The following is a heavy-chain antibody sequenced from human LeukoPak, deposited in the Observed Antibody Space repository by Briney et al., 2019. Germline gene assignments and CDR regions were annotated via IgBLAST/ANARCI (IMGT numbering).Heavy chain of an antibody. CDR1: GYTFTSYD. V-gene: IGHV1-8*01. D-gene: IGHD3-22*01. CDR3: ARIFSGYYGDAFDI. J-gene: IGHJ3*02. CDR2: MNPNSGNT. Sequence: ASVKVSCXASGYTFTSYDINWVRQAIGQGLEWMGWMNPNSGNTGYAQKFQGRVTMTRNTSISTAYMELSSLRSEDTAVYYCARIFSGYYGDAFDIWGQGTMVTVSS.